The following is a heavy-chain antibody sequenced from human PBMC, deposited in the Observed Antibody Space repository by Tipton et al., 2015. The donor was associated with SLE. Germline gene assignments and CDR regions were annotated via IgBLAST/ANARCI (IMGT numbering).Heavy chain of an antibody. CDR2: IDHSGSS. V-gene: IGHV4-34*01. CDR1: GGSFNGYF. Sequence: TLSLTCAVYGGSFNGYFWSWIRQPPGKGLEWIGEIDHSGSSNYNPSLKSRVTMSVDTSKNQFSLKLSSVTAADTAVYYCASGGRWGYWGQGTLVTVSS. D-gene: IGHD4-23*01. J-gene: IGHJ4*02. CDR3: ASGGRWGY.